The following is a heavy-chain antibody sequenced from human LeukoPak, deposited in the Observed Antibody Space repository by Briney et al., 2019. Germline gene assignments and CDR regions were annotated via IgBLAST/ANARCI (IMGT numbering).Heavy chain of an antibody. CDR3: ARDSYLRRLAD. V-gene: IGHV4-30-4*01. J-gene: IGHJ4*02. Sequence: PSETLSLTCTVSGGSISSGDYYWSWIRQPPGKGLEWIGYIYYSGNTYYNPSLKSRVTISVDTSKNQFSLKLSSVTAADTAVYYCARDSYLRRLADWGQGTLVTVSS. CDR1: GGSISSGDYY. D-gene: IGHD5-18*01. CDR2: IYYSGNT.